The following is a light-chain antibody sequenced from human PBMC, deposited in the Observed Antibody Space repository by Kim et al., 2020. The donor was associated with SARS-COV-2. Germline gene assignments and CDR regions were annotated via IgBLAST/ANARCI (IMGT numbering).Light chain of an antibody. CDR1: QRVRSNY. Sequence: ETVLTQSPDTLSLSPGDRGTLSCRASQRVRSNYLAWYQHKPGQAPRLLIYAASSRARGVPDRFSGSGSGTDFTLTISSLQSEDFAVYYCQQYNNWPPWTFGQGTKVDIK. CDR3: QQYNNWPPWT. J-gene: IGKJ1*01. V-gene: IGKV3-20*01. CDR2: AAS.